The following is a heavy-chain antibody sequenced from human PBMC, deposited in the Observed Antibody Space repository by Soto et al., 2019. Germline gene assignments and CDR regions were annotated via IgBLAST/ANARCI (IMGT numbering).Heavy chain of an antibody. V-gene: IGHV3-23*01. CDR3: VKLILVAAGHLAFDY. CDR1: GFSFSTFA. Sequence: EVQLLESGGGLVQPGGSLRLSCAASGFSFSTFAMSLVRQAPGQGLEWVSFMTGSGATIYYADSVNGRFTISRDNSKNTVFLQMNCLRGEDTAVYYCVKLILVAAGHLAFDYWGQGALVTVSS. CDR2: MTGSGATI. J-gene: IGHJ4*02. D-gene: IGHD6-25*01.